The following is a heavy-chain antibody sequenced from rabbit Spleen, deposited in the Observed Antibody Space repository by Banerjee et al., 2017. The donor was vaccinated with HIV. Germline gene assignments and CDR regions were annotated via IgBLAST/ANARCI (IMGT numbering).Heavy chain of an antibody. D-gene: IGHD7-1*01. Sequence: QSLEESGGDLVKPGASLTLTCTAAGVSFSSYYYMCWVRQAPGKGLEWIACIDAGSSGFTYFASWAKGRFTISKTSSTTVTLQVTSLTVADTATYFCARKDGSAGNINPYFNLWGPGTLVTVS. J-gene: IGHJ4*01. V-gene: IGHV1S40*01. CDR2: IDAGSSGFT. CDR3: ARKDGSAGNINPYFNL. CDR1: GVSFSSYYY.